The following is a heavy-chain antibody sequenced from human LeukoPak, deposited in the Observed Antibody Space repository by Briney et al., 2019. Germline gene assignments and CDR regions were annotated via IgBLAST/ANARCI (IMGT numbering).Heavy chain of an antibody. V-gene: IGHV4-38-2*02. D-gene: IGHD2-2*01. CDR3: ARHAPPPDLLFKASSGTRPQNWFDP. CDR1: GYSISSGYY. CDR2: IYHSGST. J-gene: IGHJ5*02. Sequence: PSETLSLTCTVSGYSISSGYYWGWIRQPPGKGLEWIGSIYHSGSTYYNPSLKSRVTISVDTSKNQFSLKLSSVTAADTAVYYCARHAPPPDLLFKASSGTRPQNWFDPWGQGTLVTVSS.